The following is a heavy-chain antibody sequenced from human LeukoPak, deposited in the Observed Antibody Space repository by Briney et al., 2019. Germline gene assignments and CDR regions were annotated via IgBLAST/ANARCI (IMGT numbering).Heavy chain of an antibody. Sequence: PSETLSLTCTVSGGSTSSYFWSWIRQPPGKGLEWIGYIYYSGYTNYNPSLKSRVTISVDTSKNQFSLNLSSVTDADTAVYYCARDSNGDYDFDYWGQGTLVTVSS. J-gene: IGHJ4*02. CDR3: ARDSNGDYDFDY. CDR1: GGSTSSYF. V-gene: IGHV4-59*01. D-gene: IGHD4-17*01. CDR2: IYYSGYT.